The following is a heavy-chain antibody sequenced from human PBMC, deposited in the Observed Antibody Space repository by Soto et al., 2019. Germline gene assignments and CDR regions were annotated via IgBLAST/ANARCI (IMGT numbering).Heavy chain of an antibody. V-gene: IGHV4-34*01. CDR3: AIHYGGNSDYFDY. Sequence: SETLSLTCAVYGGSFSGYYWSWIRQPPGKGLEWIGEINHSGSTNYNPSLKSRVTISVDTSKNQFSLKLSSVTAADTAVYYCAIHYGGNSDYFDYWGQGTLVTVSS. D-gene: IGHD4-17*01. CDR2: INHSGST. CDR1: GGSFSGYY. J-gene: IGHJ4*02.